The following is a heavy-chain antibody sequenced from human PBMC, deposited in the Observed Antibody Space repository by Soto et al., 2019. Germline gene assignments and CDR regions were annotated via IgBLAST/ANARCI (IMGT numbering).Heavy chain of an antibody. J-gene: IGHJ4*02. Sequence: EVHLLESGGGLVQPGGSLRLSCAASGFTFSRFGMSWVRQAPGKGLEWISGISGGGNPTYYSESVKGRFTISRDSAKNTLSLQMNSLRTEDTAVYYCAKDITFDSSAYDSWGQGTLVTVSS. CDR2: ISGGGNPT. CDR1: GFTFSRFG. CDR3: AKDITFDSSAYDS. D-gene: IGHD3-22*01. V-gene: IGHV3-23*01.